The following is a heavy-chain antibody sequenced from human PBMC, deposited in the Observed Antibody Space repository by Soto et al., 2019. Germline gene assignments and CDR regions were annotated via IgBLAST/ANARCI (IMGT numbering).Heavy chain of an antibody. J-gene: IGHJ6*02. V-gene: IGHV1-18*04. Sequence: GSMEGSRQASGLPLTSNGISWVGQAPGQRLERLGWFNAYNGKTNYAQKLQGRVTMTTDTSTSTAYMELRSLRSDDKAVYYCARASPGALVDYYSGMDVWGQGTTVTVSS. D-gene: IGHD6-6*01. CDR3: ARASPGALVDYYSGMDV. CDR2: FNAYNGKT. CDR1: GLPLTSNG.